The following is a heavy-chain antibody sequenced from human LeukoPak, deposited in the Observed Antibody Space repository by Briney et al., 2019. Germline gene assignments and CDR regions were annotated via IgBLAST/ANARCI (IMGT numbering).Heavy chain of an antibody. V-gene: IGHV3-7*04. CDR3: AKDSGTF. Sequence: GGSLRLSCAASGFTFSNSWMTWVRQAPGKGLEWVANISPDGSGKFYVESVKGRFTISRDNAKKSLFLQMNSLRVEDTALYYCAKDSGTFWGQGTPVTVSS. CDR1: GFTFSNSW. J-gene: IGHJ4*02. CDR2: ISPDGSGK. D-gene: IGHD1-26*01.